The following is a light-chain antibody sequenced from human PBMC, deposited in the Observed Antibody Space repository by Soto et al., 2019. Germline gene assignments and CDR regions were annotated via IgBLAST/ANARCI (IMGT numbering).Light chain of an antibody. Sequence: DIQLTPSPSFLSASVGDRVTIACRASQGINSYLAWYQQRPGKVPKLLIYAASTLQSGVPSRFSGSGSGTEFTLTISSLQPEDFATYYCQQINSYPITFGQGTRLEIK. CDR1: QGINSY. J-gene: IGKJ5*01. V-gene: IGKV1-9*01. CDR3: QQINSYPIT. CDR2: AAS.